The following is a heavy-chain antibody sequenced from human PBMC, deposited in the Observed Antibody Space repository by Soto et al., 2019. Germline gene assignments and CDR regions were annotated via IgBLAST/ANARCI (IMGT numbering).Heavy chain of an antibody. CDR2: IYHSGRT. CDR1: CGSISTNW. J-gene: IGHJ4*02. Sequence: QVQLQESGPGLMKPSGTLSLTCAVSCGSISTNWWSWVRQPPGKGLEWIGEIYHSGRTNYNPSLMNRATVSMDKSQNLLSLNLNSVPAADTAVYYCARHIAVSGTRGFDFWGQGTLVTVSS. D-gene: IGHD6-19*01. V-gene: IGHV4-4*02. CDR3: ARHIAVSGTRGFDF.